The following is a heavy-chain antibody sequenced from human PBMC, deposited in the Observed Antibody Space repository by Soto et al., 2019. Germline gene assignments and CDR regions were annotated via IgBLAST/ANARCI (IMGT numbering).Heavy chain of an antibody. J-gene: IGHJ3*02. V-gene: IGHV4-31*02. CDR2: IYYSGYT. D-gene: IGHD2-2*01. Sequence: PSGTLSLTCNVSGGSISTSGYYWSWIRQHPGKGLEWIAYIYYSGYTQYNPSLKSRVTISVDTSKNQFSLKLSSVTAADTALYYCARATIGYCSSTSCYGAFDIWGQGTMVTVSS. CDR3: ARATIGYCSSTSCYGAFDI. CDR1: GGSISTSGYY.